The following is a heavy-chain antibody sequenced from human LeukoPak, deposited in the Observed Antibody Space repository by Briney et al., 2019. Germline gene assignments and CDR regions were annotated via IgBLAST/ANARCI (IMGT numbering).Heavy chain of an antibody. CDR2: ISSSSSYI. V-gene: IGHV3-21*01. CDR1: GFTFSSYD. J-gene: IGHJ6*03. D-gene: IGHD1-26*01. CDR3: ARAYSETYGLGYYYMDV. Sequence: GGSLRLSCVASGFTFSSYDMNWVRQAPGKGLEWVSSISSSSSYIYYADSVKGRFTISRDNAKNSLYLQMNSLRAEDTAVYYCARAYSETYGLGYYYMDVWGKGTTVTISS.